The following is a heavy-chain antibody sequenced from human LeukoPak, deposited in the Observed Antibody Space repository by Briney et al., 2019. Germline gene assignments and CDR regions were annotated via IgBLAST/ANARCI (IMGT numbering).Heavy chain of an antibody. Sequence: SETLSLTCTVSGGSISSTTYYWGWIRQPPGKRLEWIGTIFHSGSTYHNPSLKSRLTISVGTSKNQFSLILSSVTAADTAVYYCARHQFHGRPYYFDYWGQGTLVTVSS. J-gene: IGHJ4*02. V-gene: IGHV4-39*01. CDR2: IFHSGST. CDR3: ARHQFHGRPYYFDY. CDR1: GGSISSTTYY.